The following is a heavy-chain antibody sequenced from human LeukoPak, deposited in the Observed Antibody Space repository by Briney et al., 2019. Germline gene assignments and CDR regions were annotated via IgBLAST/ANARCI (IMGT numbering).Heavy chain of an antibody. CDR2: FDPEDGGT. V-gene: IGHV1-24*01. CDR3: ASLTNPLYDLLTGDRHFDC. D-gene: IGHD3-9*01. CDR1: GYTLTELS. J-gene: IGHJ4*02. Sequence: ALVKVSCKVSGYTLTELSIHWVRHIPGKGHEWMGGFDPEDGGTLYAQKFQGRVTMTEDSSTDTASMELSSLRSEDTAVYYCASLTNPLYDLLTGDRHFDCWGQGTLVTVSS.